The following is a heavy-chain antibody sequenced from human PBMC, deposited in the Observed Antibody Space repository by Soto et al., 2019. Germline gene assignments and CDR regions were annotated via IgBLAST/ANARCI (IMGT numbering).Heavy chain of an antibody. J-gene: IGHJ6*02. CDR3: AGLRDGYNLYYGLDV. D-gene: IGHD5-12*01. Sequence: PGESLKICCFGAGYNFSNYWIGWVRQMPGKGLEWMGIIYPGDSNTRYSPSFQGQVTISADKSSGTAYLQWSSLKASDTAIYYCAGLRDGYNLYYGLDVWGQGTAVTVSS. V-gene: IGHV5-51*01. CDR1: GYNFSNYW. CDR2: IYPGDSNT.